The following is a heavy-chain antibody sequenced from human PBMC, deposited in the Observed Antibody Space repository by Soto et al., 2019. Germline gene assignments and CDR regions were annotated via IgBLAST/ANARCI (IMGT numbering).Heavy chain of an antibody. Sequence: ASVKVSCKVSGYTLTELSMHWVRQAPGKGLEWMGGFDPEDGETIYAQKFQGRVTMTEDTSTDTAYMELSSLRSEDTAVYYCATVQQLVRGSWFDPWGQGTLVTV. J-gene: IGHJ5*02. D-gene: IGHD6-13*01. CDR2: FDPEDGET. CDR1: GYTLTELS. CDR3: ATVQQLVRGSWFDP. V-gene: IGHV1-24*01.